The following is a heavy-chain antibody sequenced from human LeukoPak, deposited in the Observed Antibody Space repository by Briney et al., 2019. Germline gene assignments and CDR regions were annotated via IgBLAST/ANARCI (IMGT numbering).Heavy chain of an antibody. CDR2: ISAYNGNT. J-gene: IGHJ1*01. D-gene: IGHD2-15*01. CDR3: ARSVVDCSGGSCYSATHFQH. Sequence: ASVTVSCTASGYTFTSYGISWVRQAPGQGLEWMGWISAYNGNTNYAQKFQGRVTMTRDTSTSTVYMELSSLRSEDTAVYYCARSVVDCSGGSCYSATHFQHWGQGTLVTVSS. CDR1: GYTFTSYG. V-gene: IGHV1-18*01.